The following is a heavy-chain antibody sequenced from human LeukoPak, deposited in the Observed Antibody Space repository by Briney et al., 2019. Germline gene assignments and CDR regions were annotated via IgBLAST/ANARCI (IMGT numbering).Heavy chain of an antibody. J-gene: IGHJ4*02. CDR3: ARDRGGVVMLPY. V-gene: IGHV1-18*01. CDR2: ISAYNSNT. Sequence: ASVKVSCKASGYTFTSYGISWVRQAPGQGLEWMGWISAYNSNTNYAQKLQGRVTMTTDTSTSTVYMELRSLRSDDTAVYYCARDRGGVVMLPYWGQGTLVTVSS. D-gene: IGHD2-8*02. CDR1: GYTFTSYG.